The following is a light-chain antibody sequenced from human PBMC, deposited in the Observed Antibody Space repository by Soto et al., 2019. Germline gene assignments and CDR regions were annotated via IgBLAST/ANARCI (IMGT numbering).Light chain of an antibody. CDR1: QTINSY. J-gene: IGKJ3*01. V-gene: IGKV1-39*01. CDR2: NTS. Sequence: IQMTQSPSSLSASVGDRVTITCRASQTINSYLHWYQQKPGKAPKLLIYNTSNLQSGVPSRFSGSGSGTDFTLTISTLQPENFATYYCQQGGAFGPGTKVDIK. CDR3: QQGGA.